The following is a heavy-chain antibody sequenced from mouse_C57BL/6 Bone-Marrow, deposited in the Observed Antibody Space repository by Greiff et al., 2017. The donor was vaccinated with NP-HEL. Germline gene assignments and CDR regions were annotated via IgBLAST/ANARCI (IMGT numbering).Heavy chain of an antibody. CDR1: GFTFSSYG. Sequence: VQLKQSGGDLVKPGGSLKLSCAASGFTFSSYGMSWVRQTPDKRLEWVATISSGGSYNYYPDSVKGRFTISRDNAKNTLYLQMSSLKSEDTAMYYCARHYYSNYFDYWGQGTTLTVSS. CDR3: ARHYYSNYFDY. D-gene: IGHD2-5*01. V-gene: IGHV5-6*01. CDR2: ISSGGSYN. J-gene: IGHJ2*01.